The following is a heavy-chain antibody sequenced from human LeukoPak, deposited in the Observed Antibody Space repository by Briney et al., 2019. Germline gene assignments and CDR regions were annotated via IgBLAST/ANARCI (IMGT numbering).Heavy chain of an antibody. CDR3: ARVARAAGLDS. D-gene: IGHD6-13*01. CDR1: GGSIANYY. Sequence: SETLFLTCTVSGGSIANYYWSWIRQPPGKRLEWIAYIYYNGNADYNPSLKSRVTISVDTSKNQFSLKLSSVTAADTAMYYCARVARAAGLDSWGQGTPVTVSS. V-gene: IGHV4-59*01. J-gene: IGHJ4*02. CDR2: IYYNGNA.